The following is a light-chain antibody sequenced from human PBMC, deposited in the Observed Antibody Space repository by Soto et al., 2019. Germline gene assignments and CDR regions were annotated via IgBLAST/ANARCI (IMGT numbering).Light chain of an antibody. CDR2: GAS. V-gene: IGKV3D-15*01. CDR3: QQYNDWPRT. CDR1: QSGSSY. J-gene: IGKJ1*01. Sequence: SAATLSLSPAERATLSGRASQSGSSYLAWYQQKPGQTPRLIIYGASGRADGIPHRFSGSGSGTEFTLTISRLQSEDFAVYYCQQYNDWPRTFGQGTKVDIK.